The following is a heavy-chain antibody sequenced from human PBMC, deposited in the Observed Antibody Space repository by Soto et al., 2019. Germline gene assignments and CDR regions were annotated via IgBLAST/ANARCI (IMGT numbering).Heavy chain of an antibody. CDR3: ARGGYSYGVYNYAMGV. Sequence: PGGSLRLSCAASGFAVSSNYMTWVRQTPGKGLEWVSMIYSGGGTYYANSVKGRFTISRDNSKNTLYLQMNTLRAEDTAVYYCARGGYSYGVYNYAMGVWGQGTTVTVSS. D-gene: IGHD5-18*01. CDR2: IYSGGGT. CDR1: GFAVSSNY. J-gene: IGHJ6*02. V-gene: IGHV3-53*01.